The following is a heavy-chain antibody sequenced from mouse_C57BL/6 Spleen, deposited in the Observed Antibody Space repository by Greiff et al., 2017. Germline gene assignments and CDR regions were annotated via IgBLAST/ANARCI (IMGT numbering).Heavy chain of an antibody. D-gene: IGHD2-12*01. Sequence: VQLQQSGAELVRPGASVKLSCTASGFNIKDDYMHWVKQRPEQGLEWIGWIDPENGDTEYASKFQGKATITADTSSNTAYLQLSSLTSEDTAVYYCTTPYDGGAWFAYWGQGTLVTVSA. CDR3: TTPYDGGAWFAY. CDR1: GFNIKDDY. V-gene: IGHV14-4*01. J-gene: IGHJ3*01. CDR2: IDPENGDT.